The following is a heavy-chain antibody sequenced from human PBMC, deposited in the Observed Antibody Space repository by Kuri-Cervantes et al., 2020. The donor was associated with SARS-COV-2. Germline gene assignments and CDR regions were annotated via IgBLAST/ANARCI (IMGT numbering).Heavy chain of an antibody. CDR3: AKDGAGAHDF. D-gene: IGHD4/OR15-4a*01. J-gene: IGHJ4*02. CDR2: INHSGST. V-gene: IGHV4-34*01. CDR1: GGSFSGYY. Sequence: SQTLSLTCAVYGGSFSGYYWSWIRQPPGKGLEWIGEINHSGSTNYNPSLKSRVTISVDTSKNQFSLKLSSVTAADTAVYYCAKDGAGAHDFWGQGTLVTVSS.